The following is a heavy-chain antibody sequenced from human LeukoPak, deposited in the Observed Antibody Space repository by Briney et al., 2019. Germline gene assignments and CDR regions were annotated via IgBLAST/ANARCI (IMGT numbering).Heavy chain of an antibody. Sequence: GASVTVSCKASGGTFSIYAINWVRQAPGQGLEWMGKIIPIFGTANYAQKFQGRVLITMDASTSTAYMELSSLRSEDTAVYHCARDSTGLFDIWGQGTVVTVSS. CDR2: IIPIFGTA. CDR3: ARDSTGLFDI. V-gene: IGHV1-69*05. CDR1: GGTFSIYA. J-gene: IGHJ3*02.